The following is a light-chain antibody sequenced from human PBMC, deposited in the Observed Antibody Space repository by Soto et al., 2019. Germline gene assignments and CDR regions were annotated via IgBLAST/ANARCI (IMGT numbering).Light chain of an antibody. Sequence: IPMTQFPSSMSESXGDRVTITCRARQSISSFLNWYQQKPGKAPKLXXYAASSLQSGGPSRFSGSGSVTDFTRTISSLQPEDFATYYGQQSYSTPITFGQGTRLEIK. CDR3: QQSYSTPIT. CDR2: AAS. CDR1: QSISSF. J-gene: IGKJ5*01. V-gene: IGKV1-39*01.